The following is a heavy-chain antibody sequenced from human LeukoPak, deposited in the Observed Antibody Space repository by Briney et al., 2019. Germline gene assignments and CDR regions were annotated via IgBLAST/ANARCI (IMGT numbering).Heavy chain of an antibody. D-gene: IGHD3-10*01. CDR1: GGTFSSYA. V-gene: IGHV1-69*04. Sequence: SVKVSCKASGGTFSSYAISWVRQAPGQGLEWMGRIVPILGIANYAQKFQGGVTITADKSTSTAYMELSSLRSEDTAVYYCARWNYGSGSYYNVVYFDYWGQGTLVTVSS. CDR2: IVPILGIA. J-gene: IGHJ4*02. CDR3: ARWNYGSGSYYNVVYFDY.